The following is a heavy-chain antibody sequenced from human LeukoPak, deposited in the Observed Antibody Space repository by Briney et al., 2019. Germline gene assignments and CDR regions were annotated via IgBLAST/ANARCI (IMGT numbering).Heavy chain of an antibody. CDR2: IRSSSSSM. CDR3: ARDNDWGFDC. V-gene: IGHV3-48*02. D-gene: IGHD7-27*01. Sequence: GGSLRLSCAAPGFTFSSYSMNWVRQAPGKGLEWVSNIRSSSSSMDYADSVKGRFTISRDNAKNSLHLQMNSLRDEDMAVYYCARDNDWGFDCWGQGTLVTVSS. J-gene: IGHJ4*02. CDR1: GFTFSSYS.